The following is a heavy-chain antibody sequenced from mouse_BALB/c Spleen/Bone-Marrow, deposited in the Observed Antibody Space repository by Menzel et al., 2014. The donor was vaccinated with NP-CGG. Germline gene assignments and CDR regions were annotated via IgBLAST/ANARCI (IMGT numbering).Heavy chain of an antibody. D-gene: IGHD1-1*01. CDR2: IWSGGGS. V-gene: IGHV2-4-1*01. J-gene: IGHJ2*01. Sequence: QVQLQQSGPGLVQPSQSLSITCTVSGFSLTSYGVHWVRQSPGKGLEWLGAIWSGGGSDYNAAFISRLSITKDNSKSQVFFKMFSLQVDDTAIYYCARTSSYVDFDYWGQGTTLTVSS. CDR1: GFSLTSYG. CDR3: ARTSSYVDFDY.